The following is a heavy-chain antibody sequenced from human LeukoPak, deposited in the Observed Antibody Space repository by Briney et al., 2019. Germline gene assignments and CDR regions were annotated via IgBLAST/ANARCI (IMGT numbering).Heavy chain of an antibody. V-gene: IGHV3-23*01. D-gene: IGHD6-6*01. CDR3: AKSSLSYSSSSVFDY. Sequence: GGSLRLSCAASGFTFSSYALSWVRQAPGKGLEWVSASGSGVSTFYADSVKGRFTISRDNSKNTLYLQMNSLRAEDTAVYYCAKSSLSYSSSSVFDYWGQGTLVTVSS. J-gene: IGHJ4*02. CDR1: GFTFSSYA. CDR2: SGSGVST.